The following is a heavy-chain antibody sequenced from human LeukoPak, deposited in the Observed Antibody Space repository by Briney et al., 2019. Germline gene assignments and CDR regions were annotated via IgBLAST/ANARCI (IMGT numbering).Heavy chain of an antibody. CDR2: INPSGGNT. CDR1: GYTFTSYY. V-gene: IGHV1-46*01. Sequence: ASVKVSCKASGYTFTSYYMHWVRQAPGQGLEWMGIINPSGGNTSYAQKFQGRVTMTTDMSTSTDYMELSSLRSEDTAVYYCARDNSVEDTAWWFDPWGQGTLVTVSS. J-gene: IGHJ5*02. CDR3: ARDNSVEDTAWWFDP. D-gene: IGHD4-23*01.